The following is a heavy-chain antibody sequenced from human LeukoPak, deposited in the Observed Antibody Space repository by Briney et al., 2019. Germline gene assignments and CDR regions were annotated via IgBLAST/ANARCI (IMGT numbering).Heavy chain of an antibody. CDR2: IYTSGST. J-gene: IGHJ4*02. Sequence: SETLSLTCIVSGDSISSGSYYWSWIRQPVGKGLDWIGRIYTSGSTEYNPSLKSRVTISVDTSKNQFSLKLSSVTAADTAVYFCAREVGYWGQGTLVTVSS. CDR3: AREVGY. V-gene: IGHV4-61*02. CDR1: GDSISSGSYY. D-gene: IGHD1-26*01.